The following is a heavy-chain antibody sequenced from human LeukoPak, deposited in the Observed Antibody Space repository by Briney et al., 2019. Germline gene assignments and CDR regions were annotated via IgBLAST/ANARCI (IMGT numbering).Heavy chain of an antibody. CDR2: ISSSSSYI. V-gene: IGHV3-21*01. CDR1: GFTSSIYS. CDR3: ARDIGKDFDY. J-gene: IGHJ4*02. Sequence: GGSLRLSCAASGFTSSIYSMNWVRQAAGKGLGWVSSISSSSSYIYYADSVKGRFTISRDNAKNSLYLQMNSLRAEDTAVYYCARDIGKDFDYWGQGTLVTVSS. D-gene: IGHD2-15*01.